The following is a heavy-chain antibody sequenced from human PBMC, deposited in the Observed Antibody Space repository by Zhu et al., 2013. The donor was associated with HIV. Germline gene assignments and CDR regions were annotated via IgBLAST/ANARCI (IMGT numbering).Heavy chain of an antibody. V-gene: IGHV1-18*01. CDR1: GYTFTSFG. CDR3: ASGGYCGGDCYSGYYYYGMDV. CDR2: ISGYNDEN. J-gene: IGHJ6*02. D-gene: IGHD2-21*02. Sequence: QDQLVQSGPEVKKPGASVKVSCKASGYTFTSFGISWVRQAPGQGLEWMGWISGYNDENNYAQKFQGRVTMTTDISTSTAYMELSSLRSEDTAVYYCASGGYCGGDCYSGYYYYGMDVWGQGTTVTVSS.